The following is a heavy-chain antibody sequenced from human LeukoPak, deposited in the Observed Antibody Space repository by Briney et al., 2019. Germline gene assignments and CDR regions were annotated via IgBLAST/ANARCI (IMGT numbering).Heavy chain of an antibody. CDR1: GGSISIYY. CDR2: IYHSGSS. V-gene: IGHV4-59*01. CDR3: ARDRELGF. Sequence: SETLSLTCTVSGGSISIYYWSWIRQPPGEGLEWIGSIYHSGSSIYNPSFKSRVTISADASKNQFSLNLSSVTSADTAVYYCARDRELGFWGQGTLVTVSS. J-gene: IGHJ4*02. D-gene: IGHD1-26*01.